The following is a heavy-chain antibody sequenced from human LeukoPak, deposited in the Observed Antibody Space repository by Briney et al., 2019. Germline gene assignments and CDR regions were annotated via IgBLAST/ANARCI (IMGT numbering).Heavy chain of an antibody. CDR3: ARRSSSWKNWFDP. CDR1: GGSVSSGSYH. J-gene: IGHJ5*02. V-gene: IGHV4-61*01. Sequence: SETLSLTCTVSGGSVSSGSYHWSWIRQPPGKGLEWIGYVYYSGSTNYNPSLKSRVTMSLDTSKNQFSLKLSSVTAADTAVYYCARRSSSWKNWFDPWGQGTLVTVSS. D-gene: IGHD6-13*01. CDR2: VYYSGST.